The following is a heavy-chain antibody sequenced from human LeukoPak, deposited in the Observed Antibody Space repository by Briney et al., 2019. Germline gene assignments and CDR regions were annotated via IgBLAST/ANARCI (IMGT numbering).Heavy chain of an antibody. CDR3: ARDGCNYTSRDNDGFDV. Sequence: QPGGSLRLSCAASGFTFSVYGMNWVRQAPGKGLEWVSTISGGSRNTFYADSVKGRFTISRDVSKSTLFLQMNSLRADDTAEYYCARDGCNYTSRDNDGFDVWGQGTTVTVSS. D-gene: IGHD4-11*01. V-gene: IGHV3-23*01. CDR2: ISGGSRNT. J-gene: IGHJ3*01. CDR1: GFTFSVYG.